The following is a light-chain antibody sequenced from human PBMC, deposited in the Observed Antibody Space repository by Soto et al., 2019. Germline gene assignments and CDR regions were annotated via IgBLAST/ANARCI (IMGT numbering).Light chain of an antibody. V-gene: IGKV1-39*01. CDR2: AAS. CDR3: QQSYSTTWT. CDR1: QGISSY. J-gene: IGKJ1*01. Sequence: DIQMTQSPSSLSASVGDRFTVACRASQGISSYVNWYQQKPGKAPKLLIYAASSLQSGVPSRFSGSGSGTDFTLTISSLQPEDFATYSCQQSYSTTWTFGQGTKVDI.